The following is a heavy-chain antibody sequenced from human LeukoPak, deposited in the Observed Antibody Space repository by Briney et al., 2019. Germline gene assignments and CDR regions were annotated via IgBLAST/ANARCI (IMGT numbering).Heavy chain of an antibody. V-gene: IGHV4-4*09. CDR1: GGSISSYY. J-gene: IGHJ3*02. D-gene: IGHD3-16*01. CDR2: IYTSGST. Sequence: SETLSLTCTVSGGSISSYYWSWIRQPPGKGLEWIGYIYTSGSTNYNPSLKSRVTISVDTSKNQFSLKLSSVTAADTAVYYCARHSTPYVAFDNWGQGTMVTVSS. CDR3: ARHSTPYVAFDN.